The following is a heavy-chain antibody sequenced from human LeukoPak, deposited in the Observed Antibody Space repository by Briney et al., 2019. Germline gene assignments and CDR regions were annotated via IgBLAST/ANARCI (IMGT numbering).Heavy chain of an antibody. CDR3: AKDRLNGSYVFDY. Sequence: PGGSLRLSCAASGFTFSSYAMHWVRQAPGKGLEYVSAISSNGGSTYYANSVKGRFTISRDNSKNMLYLQMGSLRAEDTAVYYCAKDRLNGSYVFDYWGQGTLVTVSS. D-gene: IGHD1-26*01. V-gene: IGHV3-64*01. CDR2: ISSNGGST. CDR1: GFTFSSYA. J-gene: IGHJ4*02.